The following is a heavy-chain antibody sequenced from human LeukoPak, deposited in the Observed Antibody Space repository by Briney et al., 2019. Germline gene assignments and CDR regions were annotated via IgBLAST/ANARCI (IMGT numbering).Heavy chain of an antibody. J-gene: IGHJ4*02. CDR3: ARGSGRSGYCDY. D-gene: IGHD3-22*01. V-gene: IGHV3-21*01. CDR1: GFTFSSYS. Sequence: GGSLRLSCAASGFTFSSYSMNWVRQAPGKGLEWVSSISSSSSYIYYADSVKGRFTISRDNAKNSLYLQMNSLRAEDTAVYYCARGSGRSGYCDYWGQGTLVIVSS. CDR2: ISSSSSYI.